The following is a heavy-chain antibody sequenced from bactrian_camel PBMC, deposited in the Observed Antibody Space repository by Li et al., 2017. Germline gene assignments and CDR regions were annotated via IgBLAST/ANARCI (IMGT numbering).Heavy chain of an antibody. CDR1: AYTYTRNC. D-gene: IGHD2*01. CDR2: ILSDGTT. Sequence: HVQLVESGGGSVQAGGSLRLSCSADAYTYTRNCLGWYRQTPGKERVVVSTILSDGTTYYADSVKGRFTVSRDNAKNTLYLQLNSLKTEDTAMYYCARSDGNYNSGSYQLTYWGQGTQVTVS. J-gene: IGHJ4*01. CDR3: ARSDGNYNSGSYQLTY. V-gene: IGHV3S55*01.